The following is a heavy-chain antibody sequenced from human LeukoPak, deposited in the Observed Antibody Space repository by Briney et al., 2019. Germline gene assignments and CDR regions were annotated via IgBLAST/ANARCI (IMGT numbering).Heavy chain of an antibody. CDR1: GFTFSSYS. CDR3: ARWFGELAFDY. J-gene: IGHJ4*02. CDR2: ISSSSSTI. V-gene: IGHV3-48*01. D-gene: IGHD3-10*01. Sequence: PGGSLRLSCAASGFTFSSYSMNWVRQAPGKGLEWVSYISSSSSTIYYADSVKGRFTISRDNSKNTLYLQMNSLRAEDTAVYYCARWFGELAFDYWGQGTLVTVSS.